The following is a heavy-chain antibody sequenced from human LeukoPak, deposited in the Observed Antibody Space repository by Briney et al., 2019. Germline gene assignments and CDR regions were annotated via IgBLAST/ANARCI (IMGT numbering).Heavy chain of an antibody. V-gene: IGHV3-21*01. CDR2: ISGSSSYI. D-gene: IGHD3-22*01. CDR3: ARDWAAYYYDSSGYYSRGAFDI. Sequence: GGSLRLSCAASGFTFSTYNMNWVRQAPGKGLEWVSSISGSSSYIYYADSVKGRFTISRDNAKNSLYLQMNSLRAEDTAVYYCARDWAAYYYDSSGYYSRGAFDIWGQGTMVTVSS. CDR1: GFTFSTYN. J-gene: IGHJ3*02.